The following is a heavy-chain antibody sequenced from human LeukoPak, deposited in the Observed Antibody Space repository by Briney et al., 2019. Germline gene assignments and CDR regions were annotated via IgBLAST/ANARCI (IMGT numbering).Heavy chain of an antibody. Sequence: LTGGSLRLSCAASGFTFSSYAMTWVRQAPGKGLEWVSAISGSGGSTYYADSVKGRFTISRDNSKNTLYLQMNSLRAEDTAVYYCAAVTNPLYFDYWGQGTLVTVSS. V-gene: IGHV3-23*01. CDR1: GFTFSSYA. D-gene: IGHD4-17*01. J-gene: IGHJ4*02. CDR3: AAVTNPLYFDY. CDR2: ISGSGGST.